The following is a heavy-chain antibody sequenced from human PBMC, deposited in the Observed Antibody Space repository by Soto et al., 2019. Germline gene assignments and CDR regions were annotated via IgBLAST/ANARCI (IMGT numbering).Heavy chain of an antibody. J-gene: IGHJ6*02. CDR2: IYSGGST. CDR3: ARGSYGSYSYGLDV. D-gene: IGHD3-10*01. Sequence: GGSLRLSCAASGFTVSSNYMSWVRQAPGKGLEGVSVIYSGGSTYYADSVKGRFTISRDNSKNTLYLQMNSLRAEDTAVYYCARGSYGSYSYGLDVWGQGTTVTVSS. CDR1: GFTVSSNY. V-gene: IGHV3-53*01.